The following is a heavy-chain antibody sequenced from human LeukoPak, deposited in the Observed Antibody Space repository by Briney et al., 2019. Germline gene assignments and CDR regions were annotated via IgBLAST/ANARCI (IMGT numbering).Heavy chain of an antibody. CDR2: ISGGGDIT. CDR3: AKSPAYYFDTSGFSDAFDL. Sequence: PGGSLRLSCAASGFTFSTYAMSWVRQTPGKGLEWVSVISGGGDITYYADSVKGRFTISRDNSENTVYLQMNSLRAEDTAVYYCAKSPAYYFDTSGFSDAFDLWGQGTMVTVSS. V-gene: IGHV3-23*01. J-gene: IGHJ3*01. CDR1: GFTFSTYA. D-gene: IGHD3-22*01.